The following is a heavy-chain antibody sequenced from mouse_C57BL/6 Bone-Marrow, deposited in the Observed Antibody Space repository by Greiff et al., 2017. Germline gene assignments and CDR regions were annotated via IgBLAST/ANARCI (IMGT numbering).Heavy chain of an antibody. J-gene: IGHJ1*03. D-gene: IGHD2-3*01. CDR3: ARFGYSCYFDV. CDR1: GYTFTSYW. CDR2: IHPNSGST. V-gene: IGHV1-64*01. Sequence: QVQLQQPGAELVKPGASVKLSCKASGYTFTSYWMHWVKQRPGQGLEWIGMIHPNSGSTNYNEKFKSKATLTVDKSSSTAYMQLSSLTSEDSAVYSCARFGYSCYFDVEPTGTTATVSS.